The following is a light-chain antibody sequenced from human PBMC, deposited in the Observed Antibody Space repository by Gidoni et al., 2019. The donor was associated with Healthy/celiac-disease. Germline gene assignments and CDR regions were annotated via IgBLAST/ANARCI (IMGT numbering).Light chain of an antibody. V-gene: IGKV3-15*01. CDR3: QQYNNWPMYT. J-gene: IGKJ2*01. Sequence: EIVITHSPATLSVSPGERATLSCRASQSVSSNLAWYQQKPGQAPRLLIYGASTSATGIPARFSGSGSGTEFTFTISSLQSEDFAVYYCQQYNNWPMYTFGQGTKLEIK. CDR1: QSVSSN. CDR2: GAS.